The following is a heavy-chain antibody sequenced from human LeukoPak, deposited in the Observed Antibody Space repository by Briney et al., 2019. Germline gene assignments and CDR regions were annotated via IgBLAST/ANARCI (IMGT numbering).Heavy chain of an antibody. J-gene: IGHJ6*02. D-gene: IGHD6-13*01. V-gene: IGHV1-8*01. CDR1: GYTFTRYY. CDR3: ARADSSSWPHYYYYGMDV. Sequence: APVNVSCKAFGYTFTRYYIHWVRQSTGQVLEWIGLINPNSGNTGYAQKFQGRVTMTRNTSISTAYMELSSLRSGDTAVYYCARADSSSWPHYYYYGMDVWGQGTTVTVSS. CDR2: INPNSGNT.